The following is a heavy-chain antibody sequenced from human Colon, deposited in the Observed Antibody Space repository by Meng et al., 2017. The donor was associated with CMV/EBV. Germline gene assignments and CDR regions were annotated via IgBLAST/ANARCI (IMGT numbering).Heavy chain of an antibody. D-gene: IGHD3-16*02. Sequence: GESLKISCVASGFTFENYWMSWVRQAPGRGLEWVADIKQGGTETYYGDSVKGRFTISRDNDKKMVYLQMSSLRAEDTALYYCARHQGPSFINSLDYWGQGTQVTVSS. CDR2: IKQGGTET. CDR1: GFTFENYW. CDR3: ARHQGPSFINSLDY. J-gene: IGHJ4*02. V-gene: IGHV3-7*01.